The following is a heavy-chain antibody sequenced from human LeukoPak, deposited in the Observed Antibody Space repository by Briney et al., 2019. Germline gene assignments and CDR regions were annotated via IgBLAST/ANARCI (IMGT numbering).Heavy chain of an antibody. CDR2: IWYDGSNK. V-gene: IGHV3-33*01. D-gene: IGHD2-2*01. Sequence: GGSLRLSCAASGFTFSSYGMHWVRQAPGKGLEWVAVIWYDGSNKYYADSVKGRFTISRDNSKNTLYLQMNSLRVEDTAIYYCAREVLPVTGLYFDYWGQGTLVTVSS. CDR3: AREVLPVTGLYFDY. CDR1: GFTFSSYG. J-gene: IGHJ4*02.